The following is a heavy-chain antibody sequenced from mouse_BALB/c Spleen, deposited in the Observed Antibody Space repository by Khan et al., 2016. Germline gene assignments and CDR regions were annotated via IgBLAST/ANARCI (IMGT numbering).Heavy chain of an antibody. CDR1: GYSFTTYY. CDR2: ISCYNGAT. Sequence: IVKTGASVKISCKASGYSFTTYYMHWVKQSHGKSLEWIGYISCYNGATRYNQKFKDKATFTVDTYSSTAYMQFNRLTSEDAAVXYCARPYFGYDEGYYFDYWGQGTTLTFSS. J-gene: IGHJ2*01. D-gene: IGHD2-9*01. V-gene: IGHV1S34*01. CDR3: ARPYFGYDEGYYFDY.